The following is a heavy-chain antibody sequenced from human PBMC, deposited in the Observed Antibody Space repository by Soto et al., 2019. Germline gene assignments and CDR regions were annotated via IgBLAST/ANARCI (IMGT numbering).Heavy chain of an antibody. CDR3: STRAYDTNGYYRFDP. J-gene: IGHJ5*01. Sequence: ETLSLTCAVYGGSFSGHSWTWIRQSPGKGLEWIGDINHSGRVNYSPSLKSRVTISLDTSKNQFSLTLSAVTAADTAMYYCSTRAYDTNGYYRFDPWGQGTLVTVSS. CDR1: GGSFSGHS. D-gene: IGHD3-22*01. V-gene: IGHV4-34*01. CDR2: INHSGRV.